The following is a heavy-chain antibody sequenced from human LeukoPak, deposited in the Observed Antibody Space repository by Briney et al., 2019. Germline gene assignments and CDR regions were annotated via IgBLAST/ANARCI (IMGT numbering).Heavy chain of an antibody. J-gene: IGHJ4*02. V-gene: IGHV3-11*04. D-gene: IGHD4-23*01. CDR3: ARDLPGYGGNPDY. CDR1: GFTFSDYY. CDR2: ISSSGSTI. Sequence: GGSLRLSCAASGFTFSDYYMRWIRQAPGKGLEWVSYISSSGSTIFYADSLKGRFTISRDNAKNSLYLQMNSLRAEDTAVYYCARDLPGYGGNPDYWGQGPLVTVSS.